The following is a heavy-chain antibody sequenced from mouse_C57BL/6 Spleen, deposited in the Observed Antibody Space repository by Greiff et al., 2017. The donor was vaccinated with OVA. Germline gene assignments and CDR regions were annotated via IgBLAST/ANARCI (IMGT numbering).Heavy chain of an antibody. CDR3: ARASIITTVVASPLYYFDY. Sequence: EVHLVESGGGLVKPGGSLKLSCAASGFTFSSYAMSWVRQTPEKRLEWVATISDGGSYTYYPDNVKGRFTISRDNAKNNLYLQMSHLKSEDTAMYYCARASIITTVVASPLYYFDYWGQGTTLTVSS. CDR2: ISDGGSYT. CDR1: GFTFSSYA. V-gene: IGHV5-4*01. D-gene: IGHD1-1*01. J-gene: IGHJ2*01.